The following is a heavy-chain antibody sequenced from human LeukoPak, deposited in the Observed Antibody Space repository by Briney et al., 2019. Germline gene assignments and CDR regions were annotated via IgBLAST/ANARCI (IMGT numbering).Heavy chain of an antibody. CDR1: GFTFSSYS. J-gene: IGHJ4*02. CDR2: ISSSSSYI. Sequence: GGSLRLSCAASGFTFSSYSTNWVRQAPGKGLEWVSSISSSSSYIYYADSVKGRFTISRDNAKNSLYLQMNSLRAEDTAVYYCATLKRTGTPYYFDYWGQGTLVTVSS. D-gene: IGHD1-1*01. CDR3: ATLKRTGTPYYFDY. V-gene: IGHV3-21*01.